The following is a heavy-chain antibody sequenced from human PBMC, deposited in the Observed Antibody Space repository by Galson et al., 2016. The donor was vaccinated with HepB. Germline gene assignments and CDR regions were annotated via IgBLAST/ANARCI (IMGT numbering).Heavy chain of an antibody. J-gene: IGHJ3*01. Sequence: PALVKPTQTLTLTCTFSGFSLSTSGLSVSWIRQPPGKALEWLARIDWEYDKFYSTSLKTRLTISKDTSKNQVVLSVTNLDPVDTATYFCARIDWNSGGGDAFDVWGQGTVVTVSP. D-gene: IGHD1-7*01. CDR2: IDWEYDK. V-gene: IGHV2-70*04. CDR3: ARIDWNSGGGDAFDV. CDR1: GFSLSTSGLS.